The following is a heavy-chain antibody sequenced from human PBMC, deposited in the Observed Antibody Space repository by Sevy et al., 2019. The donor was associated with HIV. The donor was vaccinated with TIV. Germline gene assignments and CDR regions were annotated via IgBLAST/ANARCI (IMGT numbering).Heavy chain of an antibody. Sequence: GGSLRLSCAASGFTFGNYAMKWVRQAPGKGLEWVSSISGSTIDTSYSDSVKGRFTISRDNSQNTLDLEMNSLSAEDKAVYYCAKDRTYSLSWYYLDHWGQGTLFTVSS. CDR1: GFTFGNYA. J-gene: IGHJ4*02. D-gene: IGHD6-13*01. V-gene: IGHV3-23*01. CDR3: AKDRTYSLSWYYLDH. CDR2: ISGSTIDT.